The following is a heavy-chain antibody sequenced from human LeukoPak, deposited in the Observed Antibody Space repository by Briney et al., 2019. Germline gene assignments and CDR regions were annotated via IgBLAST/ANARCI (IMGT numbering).Heavy chain of an antibody. D-gene: IGHD2-21*01. CDR3: ARVDCDGDCSMRNNYYYYYYMDV. CDR1: GYTFTGYY. J-gene: IGHJ6*03. V-gene: IGHV1-2*02. Sequence: GASVKASCKASGYTFTGYYMHWVRQAPGQGLEWMGWINPNSGGTNYAQKFQGRVTMTRDTSISTAYMELSRLRSDDTAVYYCARVDCDGDCSMRNNYYYYYYMDVWGKGTTVTVSS. CDR2: INPNSGGT.